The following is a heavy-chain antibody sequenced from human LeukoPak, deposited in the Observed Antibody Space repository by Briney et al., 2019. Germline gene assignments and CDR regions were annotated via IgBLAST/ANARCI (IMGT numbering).Heavy chain of an antibody. J-gene: IGHJ4*02. CDR1: GGSISSGSYY. D-gene: IGHD3-16*02. CDR2: IYTSGST. Sequence: SETLSLTCTVSGGSISSGSYYWSWIRQPAGKGLEWIVRIYTSGSTNYNPSLKSRVTISVDTSKNQSSLKLSSVTAADTAVYYCWGFGGVIVYFDYWGQGTLVTVSS. V-gene: IGHV4-61*02. CDR3: WGFGGVIVYFDY.